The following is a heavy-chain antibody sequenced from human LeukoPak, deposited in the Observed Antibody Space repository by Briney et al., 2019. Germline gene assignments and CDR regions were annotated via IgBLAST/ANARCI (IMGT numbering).Heavy chain of an antibody. V-gene: IGHV4-59*11. CDR3: ARYGSGSRQYYFDY. Sequence: PSETLSLTCTVSGGSISSHYWSWIRQPPGKGLEWIGYIYYSGSTNYNPSLKSRVTISVDTSKNQFSLKLSSVTAADTAVYYCARYGSGSRQYYFDYWGQGTLVTVSS. D-gene: IGHD3-10*01. CDR1: GGSISSHY. CDR2: IYYSGST. J-gene: IGHJ4*02.